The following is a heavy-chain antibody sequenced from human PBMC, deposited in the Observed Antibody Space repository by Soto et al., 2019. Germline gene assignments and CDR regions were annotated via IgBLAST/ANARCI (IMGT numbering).Heavy chain of an antibody. D-gene: IGHD6-13*01. V-gene: IGHV3-7*01. CDR2: IKQDGSEK. CDR1: GFTFSSYW. J-gene: IGHJ6*02. Sequence: GGSLILSCAASGFTFSSYWMSWVRQAPGKGLEWVANIKQDGSEKYYVDSVKGRFTISRDNAKNSLYLQMNSLRAEDTAVYYCARGESAAADPYYYYGMDVWGQGTTVTVSS. CDR3: ARGESAAADPYYYYGMDV.